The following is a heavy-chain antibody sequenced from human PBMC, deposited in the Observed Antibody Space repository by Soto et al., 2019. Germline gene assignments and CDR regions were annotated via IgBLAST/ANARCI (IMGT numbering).Heavy chain of an antibody. CDR3: ARDLRGWHKGGFDY. V-gene: IGHV4-30-4*01. D-gene: IGHD6-19*01. Sequence: QVQLQESGPGLVKPSQTLSLTCTVSGGSISSGDYYWSWIRQPPGKGLEWIGYIYYSGSTYYNPSRKSRVTISVDTSKNQFFLKLSSVTAADTAVYYCARDLRGWHKGGFDYWGQGTLVTVSS. J-gene: IGHJ4*02. CDR1: GGSISSGDYY. CDR2: IYYSGST.